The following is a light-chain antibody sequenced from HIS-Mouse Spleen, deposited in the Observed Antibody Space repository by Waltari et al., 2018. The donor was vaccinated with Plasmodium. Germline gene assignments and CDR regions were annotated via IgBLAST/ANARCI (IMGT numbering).Light chain of an antibody. CDR2: EVS. CDR1: TSDVGGSHS. CDR3: SSYAGSNNLV. V-gene: IGLV2-8*01. Sequence: QSALTQPPSASGPPGQSVTIPCTGTTSDVGGSHSVPWYQQHPGKPPKLMIYEVSKRPSGVPDRFSGSKSGNTASLTVSGLQAEDEADYYCSSYAGSNNLVFGGGTKLTVL. J-gene: IGLJ2*01.